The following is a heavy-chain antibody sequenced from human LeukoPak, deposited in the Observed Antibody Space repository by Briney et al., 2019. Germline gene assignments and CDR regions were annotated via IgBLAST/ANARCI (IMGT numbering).Heavy chain of an antibody. D-gene: IGHD6-19*01. CDR3: ARGFTEAVAGLNNFDY. J-gene: IGHJ4*02. Sequence: SETLSLTCAVYGGSFSGYYWSWIRQPPGKGLEWIGEINHSGSTNYNPSLKSRVTISVDTSKNQFSLKLSSVIAADTAVYYCARGFTEAVAGLNNFDYWGQGTLVTVSS. V-gene: IGHV4-34*01. CDR2: INHSGST. CDR1: GGSFSGYY.